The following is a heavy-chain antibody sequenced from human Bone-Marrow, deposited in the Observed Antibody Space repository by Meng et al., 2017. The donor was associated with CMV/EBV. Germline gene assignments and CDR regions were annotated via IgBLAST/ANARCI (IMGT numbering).Heavy chain of an antibody. Sequence: GESLKISCAASGFTVSSYSMNWVRQAPGKGLEWVSSISSSSSYIYYADSVKGRFTISRDNAKNSLYLQMNSLRAEDTAVYYCARANCSSTSCKPYYYYGMDVWGQGTTVTVSS. V-gene: IGHV3-21*01. D-gene: IGHD2-2*01. CDR1: GFTVSSYS. CDR3: ARANCSSTSCKPYYYYGMDV. J-gene: IGHJ6*02. CDR2: ISSSSSYI.